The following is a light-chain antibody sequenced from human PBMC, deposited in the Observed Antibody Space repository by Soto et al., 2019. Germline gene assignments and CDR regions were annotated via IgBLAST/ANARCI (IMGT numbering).Light chain of an antibody. V-gene: IGLV2-11*01. Sequence: ALTQPASVSGSPGQSIAISCTGTSIDVGDSDFVSWYQQHPGKAPKLMIYVVTKRPSGVPDRFSGSKSGNTASLTISGLQDEDEADYYCSSFAATHTYIFGTGTKVTVL. CDR1: SIDVGDSDF. J-gene: IGLJ1*01. CDR2: VVT. CDR3: SSFAATHTYI.